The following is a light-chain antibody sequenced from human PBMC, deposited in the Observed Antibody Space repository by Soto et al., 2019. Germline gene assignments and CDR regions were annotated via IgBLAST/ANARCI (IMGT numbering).Light chain of an antibody. CDR3: QQTNSLPRT. J-gene: IGKJ4*01. CDR1: QGINSK. V-gene: IGKV1-12*01. Sequence: DIQMTQSPSSVSASVGDRVTITCRASQGINSKIAWYQQKPGKAPKLLIYGASILESGVPSRFGGSGSGADFTLTISSLQPEDFATYYCQQTNSLPRTFGGGTKVDIK. CDR2: GAS.